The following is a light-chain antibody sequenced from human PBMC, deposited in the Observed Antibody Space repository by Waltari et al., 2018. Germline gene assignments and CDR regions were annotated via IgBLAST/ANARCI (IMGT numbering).Light chain of an antibody. CDR1: AIGPKR. J-gene: IGLJ1*01. V-gene: IGLV3-21*03. CDR2: DDS. CDR3: SSYTSTRTFV. Sequence: SYVLTQPPSVSVAPGKPARIPCGGNAIGPKRVPRYQQKPGQAPVLVGFDDSDRPSGIPERFSGSKSGNTASLTISGLQTEDEADYYCSSYTSTRTFVFGSGTKVTVL.